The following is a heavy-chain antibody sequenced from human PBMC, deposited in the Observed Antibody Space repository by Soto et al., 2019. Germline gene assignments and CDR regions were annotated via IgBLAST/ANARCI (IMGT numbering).Heavy chain of an antibody. CDR3: ARGRHYVTIFGGVMMAPYYYYGMDV. J-gene: IGHJ6*02. D-gene: IGHD3-3*01. V-gene: IGHV1-8*01. CDR2: INPNSGNT. Sequence: ASVKVSWKASGYTFTSYDINWVRQATGQGLEWIGWINPNSGNTGYAQKFQGRGTMTRNTSISTAYMELSSLRSEDTAGYYCARGRHYVTIFGGVMMAPYYYYGMDVWGQGNTVTSP. CDR1: GYTFTSYD.